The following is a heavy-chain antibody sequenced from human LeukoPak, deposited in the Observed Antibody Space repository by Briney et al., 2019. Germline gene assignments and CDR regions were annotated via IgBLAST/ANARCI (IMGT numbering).Heavy chain of an antibody. CDR3: AREYYDFWSGYYTVFDY. CDR1: GFTFSSYW. D-gene: IGHD3-3*01. Sequence: QAGGSLRLSCAASGFTFSSYWMSWVRQAPGKGLEWVANIKQDGSEKYYVDSVKGRFTISRDNAKNSLYLQMNSLRAEDTAVYYCAREYYDFWSGYYTVFDYWGQGTLVTVSS. V-gene: IGHV3-7*01. CDR2: IKQDGSEK. J-gene: IGHJ4*02.